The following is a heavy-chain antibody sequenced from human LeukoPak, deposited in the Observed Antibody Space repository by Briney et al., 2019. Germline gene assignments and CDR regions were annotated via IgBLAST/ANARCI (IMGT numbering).Heavy chain of an antibody. V-gene: IGHV4-59*01. Sequence: YPSETLSLTCTVAGGSTNSFYWSWIRQPPGGGLEWIGYIYYSGRTNYNPSLKSRVTISVDTSKNQFSLKLSSVTAADTAVYYCARLARVSLIRGVTGYHSLDVWGKGTKVTVSS. J-gene: IGHJ6*04. D-gene: IGHD3-10*01. CDR3: ARLARVSLIRGVTGYHSLDV. CDR2: IYYSGRT. CDR1: GGSTNSFY.